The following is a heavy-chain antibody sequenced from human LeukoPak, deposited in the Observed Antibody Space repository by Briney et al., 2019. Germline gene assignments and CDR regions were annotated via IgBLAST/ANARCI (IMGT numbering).Heavy chain of an antibody. V-gene: IGHV3-48*01. J-gene: IGHJ4*02. CDR2: ISRGSTTI. CDR3: AISSSYNYFDY. D-gene: IGHD2-15*01. CDR1: GFRFSSYN. Sequence: PGGSLRLSCTASGFRFSSYNINWVRQAPGKGLEWVSYISRGSTTIYYADSLKGRFTISRDNAKNSLYLEMNSLRAEDTAVYYCAISSSYNYFDYWGQGTLVTVSS.